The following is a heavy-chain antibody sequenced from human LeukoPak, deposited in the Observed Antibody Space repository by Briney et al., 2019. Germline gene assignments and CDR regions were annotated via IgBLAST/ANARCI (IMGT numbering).Heavy chain of an antibody. J-gene: IGHJ4*02. Sequence: GGSLRLSCAASGFTFSSFGMHWVRQAPGKGLEWVAVISHDGSRKYYADSVKGRFTISRDNAKKTLYLQMNSLRAEDTAVYYCAREDSSSSAGDDYWGQGTLVTVSS. CDR2: ISHDGSRK. CDR1: GFTFSSFG. CDR3: AREDSSSSAGDDY. D-gene: IGHD6-6*01. V-gene: IGHV3-30*03.